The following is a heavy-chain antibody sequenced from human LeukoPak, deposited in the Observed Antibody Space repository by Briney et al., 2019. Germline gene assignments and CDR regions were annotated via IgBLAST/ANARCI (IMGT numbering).Heavy chain of an antibody. Sequence: PGGSLRLSCAASGFTFSSYWMSWVRQAPGKGLEWVANIKEDGSEKYYVDSVKGRFTISRDNAKNSLYLQMNSLRAEDTAVYYCARVGRYYDILTGYQAHGYFDYWGQGTLVTVSS. CDR3: ARVGRYYDILTGYQAHGYFDY. V-gene: IGHV3-7*01. CDR2: IKEDGSEK. J-gene: IGHJ4*02. D-gene: IGHD3-9*01. CDR1: GFTFSSYW.